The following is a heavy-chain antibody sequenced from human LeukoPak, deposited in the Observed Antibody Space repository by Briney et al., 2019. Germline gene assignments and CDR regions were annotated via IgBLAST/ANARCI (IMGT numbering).Heavy chain of an antibody. CDR1: GYTFTSYG. CDR3: ARVGYDFWSGPPFDY. D-gene: IGHD3-3*01. J-gene: IGHJ4*02. Sequence: RASVKVSCKASGYTFTSYGISWVRQAPGQGLEWMGWISAYNGNTNYAQKLQGRVTMTTDTSTSTAYMELRSLRSDDTAVYYCARVGYDFWSGPPFDYWGQGTLVTVSS. V-gene: IGHV1-18*01. CDR2: ISAYNGNT.